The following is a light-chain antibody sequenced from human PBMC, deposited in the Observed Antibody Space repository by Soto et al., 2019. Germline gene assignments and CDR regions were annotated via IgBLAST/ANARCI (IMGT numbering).Light chain of an antibody. Sequence: QSVLTQPPSASGTPGQRVTISCSGSRSNIGSNTVNWYQQLPGTAPKLLIYSNNQRPSGVPDRFSGSKSGTSASLAISGLQSEDEADYYCAAWDDSLNGPHVVFGGGTKLTVL. CDR3: AAWDDSLNGPHVV. J-gene: IGLJ2*01. CDR1: RSNIGSNT. CDR2: SNN. V-gene: IGLV1-44*01.